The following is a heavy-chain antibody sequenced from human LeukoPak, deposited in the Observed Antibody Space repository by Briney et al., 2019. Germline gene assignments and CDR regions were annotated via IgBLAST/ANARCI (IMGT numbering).Heavy chain of an antibody. Sequence: GGPLRLSCTASGFTFGDYAMSWFRQAPGKGLEWVGFIRSKAYGGTTEYAASVKGRFTISRDDSKSIAYLQMNSLKTEDTAVYYCTREAMVTSPYYFDYWGQGTLVTVSS. J-gene: IGHJ4*02. CDR3: TREAMVTSPYYFDY. D-gene: IGHD5-18*01. V-gene: IGHV3-49*03. CDR1: GFTFGDYA. CDR2: IRSKAYGGTT.